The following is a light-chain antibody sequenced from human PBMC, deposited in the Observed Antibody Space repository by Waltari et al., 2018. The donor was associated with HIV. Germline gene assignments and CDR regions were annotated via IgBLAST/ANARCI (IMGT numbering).Light chain of an antibody. CDR2: RAS. CDR3: MQATHWSIT. CDR1: QRLVDTDGNTY. V-gene: IGKV2-30*01. Sequence: DVVMTQSPLSLPVTLGQPASISCRSSQRLVDTDGNTYLNWFQQRPGQSPRRLIYRASHRDSGVSDRFSGSGSGTDFTLKISRVEADDIGIYYCMQATHWSITFGQGTRLEIK. J-gene: IGKJ5*01.